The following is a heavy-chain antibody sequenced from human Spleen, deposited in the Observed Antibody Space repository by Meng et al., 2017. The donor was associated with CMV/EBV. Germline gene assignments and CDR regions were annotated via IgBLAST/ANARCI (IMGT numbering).Heavy chain of an antibody. Sequence: SETLSLTCAISGDSVSSNSAAWNWIRQSPSRGLEWLGRTYYRSKWYNDYAVSVKSRITINPDTSKNQFSLKLSSVTAAYTALYYWASQTEYSAYELFFDYWGQGTLVTVSS. V-gene: IGHV6-1*01. D-gene: IGHD5-12*01. CDR1: GDSVSSNSAA. CDR3: ASQTEYSAYELFFDY. J-gene: IGHJ4*02. CDR2: TYYRSKWYN.